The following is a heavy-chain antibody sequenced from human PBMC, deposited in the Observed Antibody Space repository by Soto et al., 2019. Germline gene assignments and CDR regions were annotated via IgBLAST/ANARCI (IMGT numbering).Heavy chain of an antibody. Sequence: GGSLRLSCAASGFTFSSYSMNWVRQAPGKGLEWVSSISSSSSYIYYADSVKGRFTISRDNAKNSLYLQMNSLRAEDTAVYYCARDRGSWFLFDYWGQGTLVTVSS. CDR1: GFTFSSYS. CDR2: ISSSSSYI. V-gene: IGHV3-21*01. D-gene: IGHD6-13*01. J-gene: IGHJ4*02. CDR3: ARDRGSWFLFDY.